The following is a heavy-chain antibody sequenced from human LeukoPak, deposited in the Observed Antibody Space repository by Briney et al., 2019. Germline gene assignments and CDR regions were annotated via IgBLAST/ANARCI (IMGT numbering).Heavy chain of an antibody. J-gene: IGHJ4*02. CDR1: GFTFSSYA. CDR3: ASSGYSYGPFDY. D-gene: IGHD5-18*01. Sequence: GRSLRLSCAASGFTFSSYAMHWVRQALGKGLEWVAVISYDGSNKYYADSVKGRFTISRDNSKNTLYLQMNSLRAEDTAVYYCASSGYSYGPFDYWGQGTLVTVSS. CDR2: ISYDGSNK. V-gene: IGHV3-30-3*01.